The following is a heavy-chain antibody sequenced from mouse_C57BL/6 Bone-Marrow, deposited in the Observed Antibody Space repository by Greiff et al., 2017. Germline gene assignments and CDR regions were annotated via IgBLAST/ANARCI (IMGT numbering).Heavy chain of an antibody. CDR3: ARRGSYGSSLGYYFDY. CDR1: GFSLTSYG. J-gene: IGHJ2*01. D-gene: IGHD1-1*01. Sequence: QVQLQQSGPGLVQPSQSLSITCTVSGFSLTSYGVHWVRQSPGKGLEWLGVRWSGGSTDYNAAFISRLSISKDNSKCQFFFKRNSLQADDTAIYYCARRGSYGSSLGYYFDYWGHGATLTVSS. V-gene: IGHV2-2*01. CDR2: RWSGGST.